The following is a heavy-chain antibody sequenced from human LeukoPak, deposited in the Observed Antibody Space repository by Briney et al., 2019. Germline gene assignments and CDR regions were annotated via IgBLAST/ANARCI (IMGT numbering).Heavy chain of an antibody. Sequence: GGSLRLSCAASGLTFSSYGMHWVRQAPGKGLEWVAVISYDGSNKYYADSVKGRFTISRDNSKNTLYLQMNSLRAEDTAVYYCAKGFLEWLWDSMDVWGRGTTVTVSS. J-gene: IGHJ6*02. V-gene: IGHV3-30*18. CDR3: AKGFLEWLWDSMDV. CDR2: ISYDGSNK. CDR1: GLTFSSYG. D-gene: IGHD3-3*01.